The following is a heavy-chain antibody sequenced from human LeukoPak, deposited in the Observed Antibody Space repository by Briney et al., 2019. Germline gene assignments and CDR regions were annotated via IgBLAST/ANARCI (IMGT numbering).Heavy chain of an antibody. CDR3: AKVHDSSGYYSDNEYFQH. D-gene: IGHD3-22*01. Sequence: GGSLRLSCAASGFTFSSYGMHWVRQAPGKGLEWVAVISHDGSNKYYADSVTGRFTISRDNSKNTLYLQMNSLRAEDTAVYYCAKVHDSSGYYSDNEYFQHWGQGTLVTVSS. CDR1: GFTFSSYG. V-gene: IGHV3-30*18. CDR2: ISHDGSNK. J-gene: IGHJ1*01.